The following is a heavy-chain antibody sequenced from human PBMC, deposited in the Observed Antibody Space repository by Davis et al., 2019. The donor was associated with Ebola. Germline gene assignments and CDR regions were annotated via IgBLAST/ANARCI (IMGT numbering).Heavy chain of an antibody. D-gene: IGHD2-21*01. V-gene: IGHV4-30-2*01. CDR1: GGSISNGGYS. CDR2: IYHSGST. Sequence: MPSETLSLTCAVSGGSISNGGYSWSWIRQPPGKGLEWIGYIYHSGSTYYNPSLKSRVTISVDTSKNQFSLKLSSVTAADTAVYYCARGPSIRGMDVWGQGTTVTVSS. J-gene: IGHJ6*02. CDR3: ARGPSIRGMDV.